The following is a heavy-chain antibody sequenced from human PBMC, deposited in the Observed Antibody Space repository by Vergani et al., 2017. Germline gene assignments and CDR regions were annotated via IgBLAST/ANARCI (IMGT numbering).Heavy chain of an antibody. Sequence: QVQLVESAGGVVQPGGSLRLSCAASGFTFSNFGMHWIRQAPGKGLEWVSHIYSGDETYYADSVKGRVTISRDTSKNTLHLQINNLRVEDTAVYYCARGNYYGSGTYVDPWGQGTLVTVSS. J-gene: IGHJ5*02. CDR2: IYSGDET. CDR1: GFTFSNFG. V-gene: IGHV3-NL1*01. D-gene: IGHD3-10*01. CDR3: ARGNYYGSGTYVDP.